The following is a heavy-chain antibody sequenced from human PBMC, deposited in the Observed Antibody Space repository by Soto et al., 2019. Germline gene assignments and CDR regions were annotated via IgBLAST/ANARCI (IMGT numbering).Heavy chain of an antibody. CDR1: GGTFSSYA. J-gene: IGHJ5*02. V-gene: IGHV1-69*13. CDR3: ARFPLDYCSGGSCYSNWFDP. Sequence: SVKVSCKASGGTFSSYAISWVRQAPGQGLEWMGGIIPIFGTANYAQKFQGRVTITADESTSTAYMELSSLRSEDTAVYYCARFPLDYCSGGSCYSNWFDPWGQGTLVTVSS. CDR2: IIPIFGTA. D-gene: IGHD2-15*01.